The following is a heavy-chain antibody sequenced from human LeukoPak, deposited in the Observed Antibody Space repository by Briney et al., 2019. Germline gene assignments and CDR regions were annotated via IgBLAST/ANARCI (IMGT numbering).Heavy chain of an antibody. CDR1: GGSISSGGYY. Sequence: SQTLSLTCTVSGGSISSGGYYWSWIRQHPGKGLEWIGYIYYSGSTYYNPSLKSRVTISVDTSKNQFSPKLSSVTAADTAVYYCARAGDYYDSSGYPYYFDYWGQGTLVTVSS. V-gene: IGHV4-31*03. CDR3: ARAGDYYDSSGYPYYFDY. CDR2: IYYSGST. D-gene: IGHD3-22*01. J-gene: IGHJ4*02.